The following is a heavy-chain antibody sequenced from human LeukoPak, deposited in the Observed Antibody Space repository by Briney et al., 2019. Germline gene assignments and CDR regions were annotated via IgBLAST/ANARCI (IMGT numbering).Heavy chain of an antibody. V-gene: IGHV1-18*01. CDR1: GYTFTSYG. CDR2: ISAYNGNT. D-gene: IGHD3-22*01. Sequence: ASVKVSCKASGYTFTSYGMSWVRQAPGQGLEWMGWISAYNGNTNYAQKLQGRVTMTTDTSTSTAYMELRSLRPDDTAVYYCARAAYYYDSSPNWFDAWRQASLVTVSS. CDR3: ARAAYYYDSSPNWFDA. J-gene: IGHJ5*02.